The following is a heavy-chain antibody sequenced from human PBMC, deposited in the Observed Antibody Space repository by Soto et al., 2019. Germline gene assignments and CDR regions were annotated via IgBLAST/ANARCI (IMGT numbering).Heavy chain of an antibody. CDR3: ARGQHYYDSSGYYYPYYYGMDV. CDR1: GGSFSDYY. Sequence: SETLSLTCAVYGGSFSDYYWSWIRQPPGKGLEWIGYIYYSGSTNYNPSLKSRVTISVDTSKNQFSLKLSSVTAADTAVYYCARGQHYYDSSGYYYPYYYGMDVWGQGTTVTVSS. CDR2: IYYSGST. V-gene: IGHV4-59*01. D-gene: IGHD3-22*01. J-gene: IGHJ6*02.